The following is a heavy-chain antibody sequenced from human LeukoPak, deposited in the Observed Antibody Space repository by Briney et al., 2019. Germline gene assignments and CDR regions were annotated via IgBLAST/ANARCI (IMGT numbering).Heavy chain of an antibody. CDR1: GGSISSGGYY. CDR2: IYYSGSI. Sequence: PSQTLSLTCTVSGGSISSGGYYWSWIRQHPGKGLEWIGYIYYSGSIYYNPSLKSRVTISVDTSKNQFSLKLSSVTAADTAVYYCARSIAARPLDYWGQGTLVTVSS. V-gene: IGHV4-31*02. J-gene: IGHJ4*02. CDR3: ARSIAARPLDY. D-gene: IGHD6-6*01.